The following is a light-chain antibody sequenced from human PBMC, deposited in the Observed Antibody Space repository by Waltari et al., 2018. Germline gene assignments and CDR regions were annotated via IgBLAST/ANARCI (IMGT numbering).Light chain of an antibody. CDR3: QQYDSFSYT. CDR2: DAS. Sequence: DIQMTQSPSTLSASVGDRVTITCRASQTISSWLAWYQQQAGKAPKPLIYDASTLESGVPSRFSGSGSGTEFTLTISSLHPDDFATYYCQQYDSFSYTFGQGTKLEIK. CDR1: QTISSW. V-gene: IGKV1-5*01. J-gene: IGKJ2*01.